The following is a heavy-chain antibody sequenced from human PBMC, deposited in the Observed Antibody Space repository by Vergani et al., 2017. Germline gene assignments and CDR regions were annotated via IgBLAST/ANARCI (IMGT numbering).Heavy chain of an antibody. Sequence: QVQLQESGPGLVKPSQTLSLTCTVSGGSISSGDYYWSWIRQPPGKGLEWIGYIYYSGSTYYNPSLKSRVTISVDTSKNQFSLKLSSVTAADTAVYYWAREGRGYRAAAGLYYYGMDVWGQGTTVTVSS. CDR1: GGSISSGDYY. J-gene: IGHJ6*02. D-gene: IGHD6-13*01. CDR2: IYYSGST. CDR3: AREGRGYRAAAGLYYYGMDV. V-gene: IGHV4-30-4*08.